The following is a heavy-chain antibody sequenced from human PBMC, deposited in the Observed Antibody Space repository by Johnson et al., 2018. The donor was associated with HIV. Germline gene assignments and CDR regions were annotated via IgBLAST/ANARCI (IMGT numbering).Heavy chain of an antibody. Sequence: QVQLVESGGGLVQPGGSLRLSCAASGFTFNNYAMSWVRQAPGKGLEWVAVISYDGSNKYYADSVKGRFTISRDNSKNTLYLQMNSLRAEDTAVYYCARESTLDAFDIWGQGTMVTVSS. V-gene: IGHV3-30-3*01. CDR3: ARESTLDAFDI. CDR2: ISYDGSNK. CDR1: GFTFNNYA. J-gene: IGHJ3*02.